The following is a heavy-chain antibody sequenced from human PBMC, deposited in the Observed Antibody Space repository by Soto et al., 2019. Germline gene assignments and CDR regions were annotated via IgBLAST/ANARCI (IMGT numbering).Heavy chain of an antibody. Sequence: GGSLRLSCAASGFTFRSYTMSWVRQTPGRGLEWVSSINGGDGPTYYADSVKGRFTISRDNSKSTLYLQMNSLRVEDTAVYYCAKDKRPDGVWDIDYWGHGTLVTVSS. V-gene: IGHV3-23*01. CDR3: AKDKRPDGVWDIDY. J-gene: IGHJ4*01. CDR1: GFTFRSYT. CDR2: INGGDGPT. D-gene: IGHD1-1*01.